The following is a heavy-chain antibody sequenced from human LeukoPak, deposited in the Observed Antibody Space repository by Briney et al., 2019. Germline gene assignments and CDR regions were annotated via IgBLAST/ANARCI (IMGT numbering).Heavy chain of an antibody. Sequence: QPGGSLRLSCAASGFTFSSYAMHWVRQAPGKGLEGVAVISYDGSNKYYADSVKGRFTISRDNSKNTLYLQMNSLRAEDTAVYYCARDFGSGSSGPLDYWGQGTLVTVSS. D-gene: IGHD3-10*01. J-gene: IGHJ4*02. CDR3: ARDFGSGSSGPLDY. CDR2: ISYDGSNK. V-gene: IGHV3-30*04. CDR1: GFTFSSYA.